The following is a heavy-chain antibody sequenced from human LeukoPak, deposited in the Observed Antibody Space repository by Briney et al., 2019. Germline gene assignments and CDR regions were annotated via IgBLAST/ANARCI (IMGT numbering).Heavy chain of an antibody. J-gene: IGHJ4*02. Sequence: PGGSLRLSCAASGFTFSSYGMHWVRQAPGKGLEWVAFIRYDGSNKYYADSVKGRFTISRDNAKNSLYLQMNSLRAEDTALYYCAKEPSYIWGSYRYTDYFDYWGQGTLVTVSS. D-gene: IGHD3-16*02. CDR1: GFTFSSYG. CDR3: AKEPSYIWGSYRYTDYFDY. CDR2: IRYDGSNK. V-gene: IGHV3-30*02.